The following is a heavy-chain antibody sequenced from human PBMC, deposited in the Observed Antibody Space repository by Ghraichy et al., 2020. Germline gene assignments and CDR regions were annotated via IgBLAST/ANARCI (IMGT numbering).Heavy chain of an antibody. CDR2: ISGSGGST. J-gene: IGHJ4*02. CDR1: GFTFSSYA. Sequence: GGSLRLSCAASGFTFSSYAMSWVRQAPGKGLEWVSAISGSGGSTYYADSVKGRFTISRDNSKNTLYLQMNSLRAEDTAVYYCAKDTPEYSGYDGPMYFDYWGQGTLVTVSS. D-gene: IGHD5-12*01. V-gene: IGHV3-23*01. CDR3: AKDTPEYSGYDGPMYFDY.